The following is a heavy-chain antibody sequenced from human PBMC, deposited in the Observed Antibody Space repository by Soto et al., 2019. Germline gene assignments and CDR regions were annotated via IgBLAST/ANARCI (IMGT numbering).Heavy chain of an antibody. CDR2: IIPISGTT. CDR3: ARRYCSAGNCYSRMDV. CDR1: GGTFSTHA. V-gene: IGHV1-69*01. J-gene: IGHJ6*02. Sequence: QVQLVQSGAEVKKPGSSVKVSCKASGGTFSTHAIIWVRQAPGHGLEWMGGIIPISGTTYYTQKFQGRVTITADEPTSTAFMELSSLKSEDTAVFYCARRYCSAGNCYSRMDVWGQGTMVTVSS. D-gene: IGHD2-15*01.